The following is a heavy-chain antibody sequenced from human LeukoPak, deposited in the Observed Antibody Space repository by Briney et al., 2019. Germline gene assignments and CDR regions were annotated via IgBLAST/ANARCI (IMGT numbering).Heavy chain of an antibody. V-gene: IGHV3-7*01. D-gene: IGHD5-12*01. CDR1: GFTFSSYW. J-gene: IGHJ4*02. Sequence: HPGGSLRLSCAASGFTFSSYWMNWVRQAPGKGLKWVANIKEDGSEKYYVDSVKGRFSISRDNAKNSLYLQMNSLRADDTAVYYCAREVDSGSDYFDYWGQGTLVTVSS. CDR3: AREVDSGSDYFDY. CDR2: IKEDGSEK.